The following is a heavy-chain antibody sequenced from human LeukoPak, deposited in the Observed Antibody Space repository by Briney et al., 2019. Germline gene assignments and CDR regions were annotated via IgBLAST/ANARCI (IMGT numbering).Heavy chain of an antibody. J-gene: IGHJ4*02. V-gene: IGHV4-4*07. Sequence: SETLSLTCTVSGGSISSYYWTWIRQPAGKGLEWIGRIYTTGSTSYNPSLKSRVIMSVDKSKNQFSLKLSSVTAADTAVYYCARSRGGYSSGLYRGYFDYWGQGTLVTVSS. CDR2: IYTTGST. D-gene: IGHD6-19*01. CDR1: GGSISSYY. CDR3: ARSRGGYSSGLYRGYFDY.